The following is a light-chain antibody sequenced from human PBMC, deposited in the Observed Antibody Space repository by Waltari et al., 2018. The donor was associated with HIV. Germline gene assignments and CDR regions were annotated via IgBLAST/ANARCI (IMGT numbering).Light chain of an antibody. J-gene: IGLJ3*02. CDR1: SSDVAGYNY. Sequence: QSALTQPRSVSGSPGQSVTLSCTGTSSDVAGYNYVPWYQQHPGKAPKLMIYDVSKRPSGVPDRFSGSKSGNTASLTISGLQAEDEADYYCCSYAGSYTWVFGGGTKLTVL. CDR3: CSYAGSYTWV. CDR2: DVS. V-gene: IGLV2-11*01.